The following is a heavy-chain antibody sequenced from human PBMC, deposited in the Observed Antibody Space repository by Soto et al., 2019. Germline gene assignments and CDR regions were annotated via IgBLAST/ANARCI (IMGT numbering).Heavy chain of an antibody. Sequence: VGSLRLSGAASGFTFSSYGMHWVRQAPGKGLEWVAVISYDGSNKYYADSVKGRFTISRDNSKNTLYLQMNSLRAEDTAVYYCARAPHYYDSSGLYYYGMDVWGQGTTVTVSS. D-gene: IGHD3-22*01. CDR3: ARAPHYYDSSGLYYYGMDV. J-gene: IGHJ6*02. CDR1: GFTFSSYG. V-gene: IGHV3-30*03. CDR2: ISYDGSNK.